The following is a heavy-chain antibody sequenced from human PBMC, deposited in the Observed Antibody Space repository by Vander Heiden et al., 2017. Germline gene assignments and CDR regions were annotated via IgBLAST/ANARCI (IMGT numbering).Heavy chain of an antibody. Sequence: QLQLQESGPGLVKPSETLSLTCTVSGRSISSSSYYWGWIRQPPGKGLEWIGSIYYSGSTYYNPSLKSRVTISVDTSKNQFSLKLSSVTAADTAVYYCAGTYYDILTGYRSLGAFDIWGQGTMVTVSS. D-gene: IGHD3-9*01. CDR1: GRSISSSSYY. J-gene: IGHJ3*02. V-gene: IGHV4-39*01. CDR3: AGTYYDILTGYRSLGAFDI. CDR2: IYYSGST.